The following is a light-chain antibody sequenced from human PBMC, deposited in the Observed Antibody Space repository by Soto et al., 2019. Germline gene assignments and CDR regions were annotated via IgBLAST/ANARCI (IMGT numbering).Light chain of an antibody. V-gene: IGKV1-39*01. CDR2: GAS. J-gene: IGKJ1*01. CDR3: QQSYSTLWT. Sequence: IRLTQSPSTLSASVGERVTITCRASQSISSYLNWYQQKPGKAPKLLIYGASSLQSGVPSRFSGSGSGTEFTLTISSMQPEDFATYYCQQSYSTLWTFGQGTKVDI. CDR1: QSISSY.